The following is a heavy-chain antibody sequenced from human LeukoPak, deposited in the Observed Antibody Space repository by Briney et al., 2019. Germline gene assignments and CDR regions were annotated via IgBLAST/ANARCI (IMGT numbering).Heavy chain of an antibody. J-gene: IGHJ4*02. CDR3: ARVFTGLTKGLFDY. CDR2: IRSKAYGGTT. Sequence: GGSLRLSCTASGFTFGDYAMSWVRQAPGKGLEWVGFIRSKAYGGTTEYAASVKGRFTISRDDSKSIAYLQMNSLRPEDTAIYYCARVFTGLTKGLFDYWGQGTLVTVSS. CDR1: GFTFGDYA. D-gene: IGHD4-11*01. V-gene: IGHV3-49*04.